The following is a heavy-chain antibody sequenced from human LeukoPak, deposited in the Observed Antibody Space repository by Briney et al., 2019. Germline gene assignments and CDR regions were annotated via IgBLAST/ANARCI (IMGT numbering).Heavy chain of an antibody. V-gene: IGHV1-18*01. D-gene: IGHD2-2*02. CDR2: ISAYNGNT. Sequence: ASVKVSCKASGYTFTNYGISWVQQAPGQGLEWMGWISAYNGNTNYAQKLQGRVTMTTDTSTSTAYMELRSLRSDDTAVYYCARRLRYCTTTSCYTHDAFDIWGQGTKVTVSS. CDR1: GYTFTNYG. J-gene: IGHJ3*02. CDR3: ARRLRYCTTTSCYTHDAFDI.